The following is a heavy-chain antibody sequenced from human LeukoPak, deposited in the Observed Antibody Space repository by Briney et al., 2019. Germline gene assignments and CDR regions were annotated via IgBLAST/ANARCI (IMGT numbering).Heavy chain of an antibody. CDR2: ISGSGDST. CDR3: TKDVVSNSKAFDY. D-gene: IGHD2-8*01. CDR1: GFTFSSYT. V-gene: IGHV3-23*01. Sequence: GGSLRLSCAASGFTFSSYTMRWVRQTPGKGLEWVSSISGSGDSTYYADSVKGRFTISRDNSQSTLYLEVNSLRADDTVVYYCTKDVVSNSKAFDYWGQGTLVTVSS. J-gene: IGHJ4*02.